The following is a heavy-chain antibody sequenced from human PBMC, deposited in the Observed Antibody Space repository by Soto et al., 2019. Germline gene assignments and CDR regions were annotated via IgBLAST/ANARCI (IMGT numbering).Heavy chain of an antibody. D-gene: IGHD2-2*01. CDR1: GYTFTGYY. CDR2: INPNSGGT. Sequence: ASVKVSCEASGYTFTGYYMHWVRQAPGQRLEWMRWINPNSGGTNYAQKFQGWVTMTRDTSISTAYMELSRLRSDDTAVYYCARENREYCSSTSCYDVYYYYGMDVWGPGTTVTVSS. J-gene: IGHJ6*02. V-gene: IGHV1-2*04. CDR3: ARENREYCSSTSCYDVYYYYGMDV.